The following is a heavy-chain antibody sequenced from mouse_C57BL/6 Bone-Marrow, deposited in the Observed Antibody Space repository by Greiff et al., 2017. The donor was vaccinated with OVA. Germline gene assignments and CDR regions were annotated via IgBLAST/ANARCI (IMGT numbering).Heavy chain of an antibody. CDR3: TGGGYYSYYAMDY. J-gene: IGHJ4*01. CDR2: IRLKSDNYAT. Sequence: VQLKESGGGLVQPGGSMKLSCVASGFTFSNYWMNWVRQSPEKGLEWVAQIRLKSDNYATHYAESVKGRFTISRDDSKSSVYLQMNNLRAEDTGIYYCTGGGYYSYYAMDYWGQGTSVTVSA. CDR1: GFTFSNYW. V-gene: IGHV6-3*01. D-gene: IGHD2-3*01.